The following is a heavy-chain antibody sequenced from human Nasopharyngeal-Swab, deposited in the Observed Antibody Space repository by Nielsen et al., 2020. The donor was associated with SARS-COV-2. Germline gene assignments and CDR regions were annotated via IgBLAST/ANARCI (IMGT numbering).Heavy chain of an antibody. Sequence: GESLKISCAASGFTFSSFGMHWVRQAPGEVLEWVAHISYDGHTQYYSDSVTGRFTISRDNSKNTLDLQMNSLRPEDTAVYYCARDDGQLGDSWGQGTLVTVSS. J-gene: IGHJ4*02. CDR3: ARDDGQLGDS. D-gene: IGHD6-6*01. CDR2: ISYDGHTQ. CDR1: GFTFSSFG. V-gene: IGHV3-30*03.